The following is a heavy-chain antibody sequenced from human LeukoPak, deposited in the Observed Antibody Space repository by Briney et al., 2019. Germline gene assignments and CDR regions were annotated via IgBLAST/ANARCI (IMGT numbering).Heavy chain of an antibody. D-gene: IGHD3-10*01. CDR3: ARLGHYGSGSYYNVLDPDY. J-gene: IGHJ4*02. V-gene: IGHV3-21*01. CDR2: ISSSSSYI. Sequence: GGSLRLSCAASGFTFSSYSMNWVRQAPGKGLEWVSSISSSSSYIYYADSVKGRFTISRDNAKNSLYLQMNSLRAEDTAVYYCARLGHYGSGSYYNVLDPDYWGQETLVTVSS. CDR1: GFTFSSYS.